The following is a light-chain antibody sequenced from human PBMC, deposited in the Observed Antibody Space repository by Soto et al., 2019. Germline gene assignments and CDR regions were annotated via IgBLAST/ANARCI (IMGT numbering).Light chain of an antibody. CDR3: QRSYSDPPQHT. CDR1: QSISSW. Sequence: DIQMTQSPSTLSASVGDRVTITCRASQSISSWLAWYQQKPGKAPKLLIYKASSLESGVPSRFSGSGSGTEFTLTISSLQPDDFATYYCQRSYSDPPQHTFGGGTRVEIK. V-gene: IGKV1-5*03. J-gene: IGKJ4*01. CDR2: KAS.